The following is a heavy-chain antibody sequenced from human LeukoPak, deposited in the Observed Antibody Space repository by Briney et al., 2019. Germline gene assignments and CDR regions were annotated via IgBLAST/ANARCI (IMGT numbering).Heavy chain of an antibody. CDR2: ISGSGGST. V-gene: IGHV3-23*01. J-gene: IGHJ2*01. CDR3: AKDRGIQQYSSSPFDL. CDR1: GFTFSSYA. Sequence: GGSLRLSCAASGFTFSSYAMSWVRQAPEKGLEWVSTISGSGGSTYYADSVKGRFTISRDNSKNTLYLRMNSLRAEDTAVYYCAKDRGIQQYSSSPFDLWGRGTLVTVSS. D-gene: IGHD6-13*01.